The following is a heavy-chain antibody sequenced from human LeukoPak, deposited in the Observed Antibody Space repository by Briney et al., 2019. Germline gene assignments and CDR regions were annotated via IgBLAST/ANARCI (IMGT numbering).Heavy chain of an antibody. Sequence: GGSLSLSCAASGVTISSSHYNWIRQAVGKGLGWVSFIYSGGDTSYADSVKGRFTISRDNSKNTLYLQMNSRRAEDTAVYYCARVYNYVFDYWGQGTLVTVSS. J-gene: IGHJ4*02. CDR2: IYSGGDT. D-gene: IGHD3-10*02. CDR1: GVTISSSH. V-gene: IGHV3-53*01. CDR3: ARVYNYVFDY.